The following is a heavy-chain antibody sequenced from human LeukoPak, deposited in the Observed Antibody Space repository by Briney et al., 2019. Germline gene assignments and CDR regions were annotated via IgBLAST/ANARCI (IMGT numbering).Heavy chain of an antibody. D-gene: IGHD6-13*01. Sequence: PSETLSLTCAVSGASLSSQYWSWVRQSPGKGLEWIGYIYYSRSTNYNPSLKSRVTISVDTSKNQFSLKLSSVTAADTAVYYCTRDLANSWYYYWGRGILVTVSS. CDR2: IYYSRST. V-gene: IGHV4-59*11. J-gene: IGHJ4*02. CDR3: TRDLANSWYYY. CDR1: GASLSSQY.